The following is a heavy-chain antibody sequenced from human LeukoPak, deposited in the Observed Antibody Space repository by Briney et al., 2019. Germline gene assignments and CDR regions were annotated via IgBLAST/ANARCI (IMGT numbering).Heavy chain of an antibody. CDR3: ARQVGQIWLDY. CDR2: IFRTGTT. Sequence: PSETLSLTCGVSGGSISSGGYSWSWIRQPPGKAPEWIGYIFRTGTTYYNPSLKSRVTISIDTSKNQFSLRLRSVTAADTAIYYCARQVGQIWLDYWGQGTLVTVSS. CDR1: GGSISSGGYS. D-gene: IGHD3/OR15-3a*01. V-gene: IGHV4-30-4*07. J-gene: IGHJ4*02.